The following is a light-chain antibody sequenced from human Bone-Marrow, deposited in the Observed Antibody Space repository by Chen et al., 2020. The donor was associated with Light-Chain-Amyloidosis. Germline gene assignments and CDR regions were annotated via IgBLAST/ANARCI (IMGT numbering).Light chain of an antibody. Sequence: QSALTQPASVSGPPGQSITISCTGTSSDVGGDNHVSWYQQHPDKAPKLMIYEVTNRPPWVPDRFSGSKSDNTASLTISGLQTEDEADYFCSSYTITNTLVFGSGTRVTVL. V-gene: IGLV2-14*01. CDR3: SSYTITNTLV. J-gene: IGLJ1*01. CDR2: EVT. CDR1: SSDVGGDNH.